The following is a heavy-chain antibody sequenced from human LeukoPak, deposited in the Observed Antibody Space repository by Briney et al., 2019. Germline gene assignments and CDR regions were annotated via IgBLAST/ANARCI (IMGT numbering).Heavy chain of an antibody. CDR1: GFTFSSYA. CDR3: AKDGHASLTEIDY. V-gene: IGHV3-23*01. CDR2: ISGSGGST. J-gene: IGHJ4*02. D-gene: IGHD3-9*01. Sequence: GGSLRLSCAASGFTFSSYAMSWVCQAPGKGLEWVSAISGSGGSTYYADSVKGRITISRDNSKNTLYLQMNSLRAEDTGVYYCAKDGHASLTEIDYWGQGTLVTVSS.